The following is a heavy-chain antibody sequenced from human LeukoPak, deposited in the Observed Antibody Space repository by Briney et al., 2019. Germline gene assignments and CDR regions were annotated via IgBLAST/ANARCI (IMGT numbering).Heavy chain of an antibody. J-gene: IGHJ4*02. D-gene: IGHD4-17*01. Sequence: PGGSLRLSCAASGFTLSSYSMNWVRQAPGKGLEWDSSISSSSSYIYYADSVKGRFTISRDNAKNSLYLQMNSLRAEDTAVYYCARDYGDYAVYFDYWGQGTLVTVSS. CDR2: ISSSSSYI. CDR3: ARDYGDYAVYFDY. V-gene: IGHV3-21*01. CDR1: GFTLSSYS.